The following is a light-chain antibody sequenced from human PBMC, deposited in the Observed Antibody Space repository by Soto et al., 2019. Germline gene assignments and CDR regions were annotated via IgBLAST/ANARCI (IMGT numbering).Light chain of an antibody. V-gene: IGKV3-20*01. CDR3: QQYGSSPTWT. CDR2: GAS. J-gene: IGKJ1*01. Sequence: ESVLTQSPGTLSLSPGERDTLSCRASQSVSNNYLAWYQQKPGQAPRLLIYGASTRATGIPDRFSGSGSGTDFTLTISRLEPEDSAVYYCQQYGSSPTWTFGQGTKVDIK. CDR1: QSVSNNY.